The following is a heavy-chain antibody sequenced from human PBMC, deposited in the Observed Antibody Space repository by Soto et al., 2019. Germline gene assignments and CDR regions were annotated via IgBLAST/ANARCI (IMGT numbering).Heavy chain of an antibody. CDR2: ISSTTNYI. D-gene: IGHD5-18*01. CDR1: GFIFTRYS. CDR3: ARGPSYGSYYYYGLDV. J-gene: IGHJ6*02. Sequence: PGGSLRLSCAASGFIFTRYSMNWVRQAPGKGLEWVSSISSTTNYIYYGDSIKGRFTISRDNAKNSLYLEMNSLRAEDTAVYYCARGPSYGSYYYYGLDVWGQGTTVTVSS. V-gene: IGHV3-21*06.